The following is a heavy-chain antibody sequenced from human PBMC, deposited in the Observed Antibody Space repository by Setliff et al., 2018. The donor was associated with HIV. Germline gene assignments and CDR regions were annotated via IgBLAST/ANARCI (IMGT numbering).Heavy chain of an antibody. J-gene: IGHJ4*02. CDR1: GFTFSGSA. Sequence: GGSLRLSCAASGFTFSGSAMHWVRQASGKGLEWVGRIRSETNTYATAYAASVKGRFTISRDDSKNTAYLQMNSLKTEDTGVYYCSRSLGSYFDSAGYLRYFDYWGQGTQVTVSS. CDR3: SRSLGSYFDSAGYLRYFDY. V-gene: IGHV3-73*01. D-gene: IGHD3-10*01. CDR2: IRSETNTYAT.